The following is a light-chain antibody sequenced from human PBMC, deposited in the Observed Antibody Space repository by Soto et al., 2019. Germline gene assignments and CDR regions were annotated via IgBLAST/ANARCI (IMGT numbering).Light chain of an antibody. CDR3: QQYETYPLT. CDR1: QVITND. V-gene: IGKV1-17*01. J-gene: IGKJ4*01. CDR2: AAS. Sequence: IQMTHSPSSLSASVGDRLSITCRASQVITNDLGWYQQKPGKAPKRLIYAASTLQSGVPSRFSGSGSGTEFTLPISSLQPDDFATYYCQQYETYPLTFGGGTKVDI.